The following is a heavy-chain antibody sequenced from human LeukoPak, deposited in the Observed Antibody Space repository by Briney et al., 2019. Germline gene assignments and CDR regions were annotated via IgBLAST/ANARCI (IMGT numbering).Heavy chain of an antibody. CDR3: AILGYPRGVYGMDV. V-gene: IGHV1-2*02. Sequence: ASVKVSCKPVGLTLPGHYVHWVRQAPGHGPEWMGWINPHNGDTEYAQNLQGRVTITRDNSITTVYMDLTSLTSDDTAIYYCAILGYPRGVYGMDVWGQGTTVTVSS. CDR2: INPHNGDT. D-gene: IGHD3-10*01. J-gene: IGHJ6*02. CDR1: GLTLPGHY.